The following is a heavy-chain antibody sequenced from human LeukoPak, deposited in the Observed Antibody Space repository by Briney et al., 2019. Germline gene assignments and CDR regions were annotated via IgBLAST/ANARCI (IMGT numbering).Heavy chain of an antibody. J-gene: IGHJ4*02. CDR3: ARITMVRGVPSYYFDY. V-gene: IGHV1-18*01. CDR2: ISAYNGNT. CDR1: GYTFTSYG. D-gene: IGHD3-10*01. Sequence: ASVKVSCKASGYTFTSYGISWVRQAPGQGLEWMGWISAYNGNTTYTQKLQGRVTMTTDTSTSTAYMELRSLRSDDTAVYYCARITMVRGVPSYYFDYWGQGTLVTVSS.